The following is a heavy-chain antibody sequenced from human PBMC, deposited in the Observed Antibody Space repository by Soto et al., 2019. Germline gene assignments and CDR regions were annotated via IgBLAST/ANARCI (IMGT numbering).Heavy chain of an antibody. D-gene: IGHD6-25*01. CDR2: ISSTGSII. J-gene: IGHJ5*02. CDR3: ARGSSGFLKGCWFDP. Sequence: QVQLVESGGGLVKPGGSLRLSCAASGFTFSDYSMNWIRQAPGKGLEWVSYISSTGSIIYYADSVKDRFTISRDTANNSLHLEMNSLRADDTAVYYCARGSSGFLKGCWFDPWGQGTLGTVSS. CDR1: GFTFSDYS. V-gene: IGHV3-11*01.